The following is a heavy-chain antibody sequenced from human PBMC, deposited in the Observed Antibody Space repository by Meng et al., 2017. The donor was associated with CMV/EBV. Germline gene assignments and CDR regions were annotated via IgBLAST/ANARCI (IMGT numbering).Heavy chain of an antibody. D-gene: IGHD1-26*01. CDR3: ARGGDTGSYLDY. V-gene: IGHV3-74*01. J-gene: IGHJ4*02. Sequence: GESLKISCAASGFTFSSYWMHWVRQSPGKGLLWVSRINSDGITTSYADSVKGRFTISRDNAKNTLYLQMNSLRAEDTAVYYCARGGDTGSYLDYWAQGTLVTVSS. CDR1: GFTFSSYW. CDR2: INSDGITT.